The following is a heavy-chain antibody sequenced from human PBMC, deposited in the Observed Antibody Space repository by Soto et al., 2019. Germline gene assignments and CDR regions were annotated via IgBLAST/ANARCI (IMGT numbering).Heavy chain of an antibody. CDR3: ARRYCITTICSLVEFYMDV. D-gene: IGHD2-2*01. CDR2: TSGSGDIT. CDR1: GFTFDNYA. Sequence: EVQLLESGGDLVQPGGSLRLSCAASGFTFDNYAMNWVRQAPGKGLEWVSGTSGSGDITYYPDSVKGGFTISRENSKNTLYQPMNSLSAEDTAVYDCARRYCITTICSLVEFYMDVWGKGTTVTVSS. J-gene: IGHJ6*03. V-gene: IGHV3-23*01.